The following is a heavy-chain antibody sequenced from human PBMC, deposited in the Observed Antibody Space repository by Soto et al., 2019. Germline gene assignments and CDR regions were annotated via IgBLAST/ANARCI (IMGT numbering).Heavy chain of an antibody. CDR2: IYYSGST. CDR1: GGSISSGDYY. Sequence: PSETLSLTCTVSGGSISSGDYYWRWIRQPPGKGLEWIGYIYYSGSTYYNPSLKSRVTISVDTSKNQFSLKLSSVTAADTAVYYCARGSYYYDSSGYYRYWGQGTLVTVSS. CDR3: ARGSYYYDSSGYYRY. J-gene: IGHJ4*02. V-gene: IGHV4-30-4*01. D-gene: IGHD3-22*01.